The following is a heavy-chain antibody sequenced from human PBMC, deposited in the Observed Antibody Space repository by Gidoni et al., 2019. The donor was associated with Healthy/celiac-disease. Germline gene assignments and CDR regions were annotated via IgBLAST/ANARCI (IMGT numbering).Heavy chain of an antibody. D-gene: IGHD3-22*01. Sequence: AASGFTFSSYSMNWVRQAPGKGLEWVSSISSSSSYIYYADSVKGRFTISRDNAKNSLYLQMNSLRAEDTAVYYCAREYYYDSSGYLGPYYYYYMDVWGKGTTVTVSS. CDR3: AREYYYDSSGYLGPYYYYYMDV. J-gene: IGHJ6*03. CDR2: ISSSSSYI. CDR1: GFTFSSYS. V-gene: IGHV3-21*01.